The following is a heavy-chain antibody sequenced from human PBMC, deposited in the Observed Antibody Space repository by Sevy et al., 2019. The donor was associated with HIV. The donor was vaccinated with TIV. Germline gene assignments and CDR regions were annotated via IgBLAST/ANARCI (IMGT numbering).Heavy chain of an antibody. CDR1: GFTVSSNY. CDR3: ARDLNYCSGGSCYWFDP. V-gene: IGHV3-53*01. D-gene: IGHD2-15*01. Sequence: GGSLRLSCAASGFTVSSNYMSWVRQAPGKGLEWVSVIYSGGSTYYADSVKGRFTISRDNSKNTRYLQMNSLRAEDTAVYYCARDLNYCSGGSCYWFDPWGQGTLVTVSS. CDR2: IYSGGST. J-gene: IGHJ5*02.